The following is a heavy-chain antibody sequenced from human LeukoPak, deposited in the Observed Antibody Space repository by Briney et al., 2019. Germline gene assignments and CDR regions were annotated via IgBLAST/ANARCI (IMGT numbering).Heavy chain of an antibody. Sequence: PGGSLRLSCAASGFTFSSYAMSWVRQAPGKGLEWVSAISGSGGSTYYADSVKGRFTISRDNSKNTLYQQMNSLRAEDTAVYYCAKAPMVRGVIISNWGQGTLVTVSS. J-gene: IGHJ4*02. D-gene: IGHD3-10*01. CDR2: ISGSGGST. V-gene: IGHV3-23*01. CDR3: AKAPMVRGVIISN. CDR1: GFTFSSYA.